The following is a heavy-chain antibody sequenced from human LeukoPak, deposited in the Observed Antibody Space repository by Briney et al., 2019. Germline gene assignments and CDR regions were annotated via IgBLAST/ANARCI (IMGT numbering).Heavy chain of an antibody. J-gene: IGHJ4*02. Sequence: PGGSLRLSCAASGFTFSTYTMNWVRQAPGKGLEYVSAISSNGGTTYYANSVRGRFTVSRDNAKNTLYLQMGSLRAEDMAVYYCARRGYDSSGYYHDYWGQGTLVTVSS. V-gene: IGHV3-64*01. CDR3: ARRGYDSSGYYHDY. D-gene: IGHD3-22*01. CDR1: GFTFSTYT. CDR2: ISSNGGTT.